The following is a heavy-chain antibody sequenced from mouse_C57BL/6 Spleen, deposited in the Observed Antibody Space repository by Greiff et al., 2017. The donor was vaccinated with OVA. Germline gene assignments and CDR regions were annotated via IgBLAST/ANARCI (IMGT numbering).Heavy chain of an antibody. V-gene: IGHV1-50*01. Sequence: VQLQQPGAELVKPGASVKLSCKASGYTFTSYWMQWVKQRPGQGLEWIGEIDPSDSYTNYNQKFKGKATLTVDTSSSSAYMQLSSLTSEDSAVYYCARDGRPYFDYWGQGTTLTVSS. CDR2: IDPSDSYT. CDR1: GYTFTSYW. CDR3: ARDGRPYFDY. D-gene: IGHD1-1*01. J-gene: IGHJ2*01.